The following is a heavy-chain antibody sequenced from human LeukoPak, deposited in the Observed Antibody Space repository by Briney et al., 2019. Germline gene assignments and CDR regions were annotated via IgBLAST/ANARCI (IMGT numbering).Heavy chain of an antibody. D-gene: IGHD6-25*01. V-gene: IGHV3-30*05. J-gene: IGHJ4*02. CDR1: GFTFSTYH. CDR3: TRDGQRTGENMDY. Sequence: GRSLRLSCAASGFTFSTYHMHWVRQAPGKGLEWVAVISYDGRNKYYADSVKGRLTISRDISKNTLYLQMNSLRFEGTAVYYCTRDGQRTGENMDYWGQGTLVTVSS. CDR2: ISYDGRNK.